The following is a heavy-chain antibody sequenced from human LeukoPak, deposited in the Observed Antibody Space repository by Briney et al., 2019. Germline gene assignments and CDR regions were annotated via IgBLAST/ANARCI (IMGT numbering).Heavy chain of an antibody. Sequence: GGSLRLSCAASGFTFSSYAMSWVRQAPGKGLEWVSAISGSGGSTYYADSVEGRFSISRDNSKNTLYLQMNSLRAEDTAVYYCARDTIAAAVPRNWFDPWGQGTLVTVSS. D-gene: IGHD6-13*01. CDR1: GFTFSSYA. J-gene: IGHJ5*02. CDR3: ARDTIAAAVPRNWFDP. CDR2: ISGSGGST. V-gene: IGHV3-23*01.